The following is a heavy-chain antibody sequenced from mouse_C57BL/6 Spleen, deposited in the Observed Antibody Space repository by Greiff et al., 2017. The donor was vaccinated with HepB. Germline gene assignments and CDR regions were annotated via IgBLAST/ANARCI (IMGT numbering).Heavy chain of an antibody. CDR3: ARRYGKEDWFAY. V-gene: IGHV1-42*01. CDR2: INPSTGGT. Sequence: EVQLQQSGPELVKPGASVKISCKASGYSFTGYYMNWVKQSPEKSLEWIGEINPSTGGTTYNQKFKAKATLTVDKSSSTAYMQLKSLTSEDSAVYYCARRYGKEDWFAYWGQGTLVTVSA. D-gene: IGHD2-10*02. J-gene: IGHJ3*01. CDR1: GYSFTGYY.